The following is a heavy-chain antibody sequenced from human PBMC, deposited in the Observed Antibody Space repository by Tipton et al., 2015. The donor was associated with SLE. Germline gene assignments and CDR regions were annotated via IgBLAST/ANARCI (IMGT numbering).Heavy chain of an antibody. D-gene: IGHD6-19*01. CDR3: AYASSVAFDS. CDR1: GASFSTYY. Sequence: GLVKPSETLSLTCAVYGASFSTYYWGWIRQPPGKGLEWIGEINHSGSITYNPSLKSRVTISIDTSKNQLSLKLTSATAADTAVYYCAYASSVAFDSWGQGTLVTVSS. CDR2: INHSGSI. V-gene: IGHV4-34*01. J-gene: IGHJ4*02.